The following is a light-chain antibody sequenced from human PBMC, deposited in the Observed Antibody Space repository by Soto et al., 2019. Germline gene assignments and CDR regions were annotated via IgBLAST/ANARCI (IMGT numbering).Light chain of an antibody. J-gene: IGKJ1*01. V-gene: IGKV3-15*01. CDR1: QSIGTN. CDR3: KRQSGWPRT. Sequence: EIVMTQSPATLSVSPGERATLSCRASQSIGTNLAWYQQKPGQAPRLLIHGTYTRATGIQARFSGSGSGTEFTLTIRSLQSEDFAVYYCKRQSGWPRTFGQGTKVDNK. CDR2: GTY.